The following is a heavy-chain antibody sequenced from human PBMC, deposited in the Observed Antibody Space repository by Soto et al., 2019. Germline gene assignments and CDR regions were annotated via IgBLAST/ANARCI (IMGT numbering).Heavy chain of an antibody. Sequence: EVQLLESGGGLVQPGGSLRLSCAASGFTFSSYAMSWVRQAPGKGLEWVSSISSSSSYIYYADSVKGRFTISRDNAKNSLYLQMNSLRAEDTAVYYCARVAVADPYYYYYGMDVWGQGTTVTVSS. CDR1: GFTFSSYA. CDR3: ARVAVADPYYYYYGMDV. J-gene: IGHJ6*02. V-gene: IGHV3-21*01. CDR2: ISSSSSYI. D-gene: IGHD6-19*01.